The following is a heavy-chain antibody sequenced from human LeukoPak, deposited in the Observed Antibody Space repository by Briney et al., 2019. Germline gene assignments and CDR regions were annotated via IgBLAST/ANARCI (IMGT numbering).Heavy chain of an antibody. J-gene: IGHJ4*02. D-gene: IGHD3-10*01. Sequence: GASVKVSCKASGYTFTGYYMHWVRQAPGQGLEWMGWINPNSGGTNYAQKFQGRVTMTRDTSISTAYMELSRLRSDDTAVYYCARSAPHMVRGVIIPWYWGQGTLVTVSS. CDR1: GYTFTGYY. V-gene: IGHV1-2*02. CDR3: ARSAPHMVRGVIIPWY. CDR2: INPNSGGT.